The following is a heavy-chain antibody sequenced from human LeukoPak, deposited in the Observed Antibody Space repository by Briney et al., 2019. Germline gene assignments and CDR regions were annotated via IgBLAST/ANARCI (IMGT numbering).Heavy chain of an antibody. D-gene: IGHD3-22*01. Sequence: PGGSLRLSCAASGFTFSSYSMNWVRQAPGKGLEWVSSISSSSSYIYYADSVKGRFTISRDNAKNSLYLQMNSLRAEDTAVYYCAKGRYYDSSGDYYYYYGMDVWGQGTTVTVSS. CDR3: AKGRYYDSSGDYYYYYGMDV. J-gene: IGHJ6*02. CDR2: ISSSSSYI. CDR1: GFTFSSYS. V-gene: IGHV3-21*04.